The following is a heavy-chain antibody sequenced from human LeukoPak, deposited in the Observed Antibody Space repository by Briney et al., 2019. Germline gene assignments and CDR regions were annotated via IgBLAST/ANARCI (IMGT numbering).Heavy chain of an antibody. CDR1: GFTFSSYA. Sequence: GGSLRLSCAASGFTFSSYAMSWVRQAPGKGLEWVSAISGSGGSTYYADSVKGRFTISRDNSKNTLYLQMNSLRAEDTAVYYCARDYYDSSGYYYFDYWGQGTLVTVSS. D-gene: IGHD3-22*01. J-gene: IGHJ4*02. CDR2: ISGSGGST. CDR3: ARDYYDSSGYYYFDY. V-gene: IGHV3-23*01.